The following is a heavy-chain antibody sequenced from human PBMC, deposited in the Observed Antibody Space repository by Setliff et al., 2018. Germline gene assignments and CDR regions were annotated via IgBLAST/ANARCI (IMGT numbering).Heavy chain of an antibody. CDR2: IYSDENT. Sequence: KTSETLSLTCSVSGGSINEYYWSWFRQPAGKGLEWIGRIYSDENTDYNPSLKSRVTMSADTSKNQFSLKLKSVTAADTAVYCCTRNFLGWLARFWGRGTLVTVSS. D-gene: IGHD6-19*01. J-gene: IGHJ4*02. CDR1: GGSINEYY. CDR3: TRNFLGWLARF. V-gene: IGHV4-4*07.